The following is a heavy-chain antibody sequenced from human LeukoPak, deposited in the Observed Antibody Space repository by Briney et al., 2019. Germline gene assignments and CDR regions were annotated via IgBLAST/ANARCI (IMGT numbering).Heavy chain of an antibody. V-gene: IGHV3-53*01. Sequence: PGGSLRLSCAASGFTVSSNYMSWVRQAPGKGLEWVSVIYSGGSTYYADSVKSRFTISRDNSKNTLYLQMNSLRAEDTAVYYCARALGYCSSTSCRSYYYYGMDVWGQGTTVTVSS. CDR3: ARALGYCSSTSCRSYYYYGMDV. CDR2: IYSGGST. J-gene: IGHJ6*02. D-gene: IGHD2-2*01. CDR1: GFTVSSNY.